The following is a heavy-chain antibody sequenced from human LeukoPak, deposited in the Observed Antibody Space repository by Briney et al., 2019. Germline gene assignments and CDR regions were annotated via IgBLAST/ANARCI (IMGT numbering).Heavy chain of an antibody. CDR3: ARGGCSSTSCYPFDY. CDR1: GFTFSSYA. Sequence: PGGSLRLSWAASGFTFSSYAMSWVRQAPGKGLEWVSVIYSGGSTYYADSVKGRFTISRDNSKNTLYLQMNSLRAEDTAVYYCARGGCSSTSCYPFDYWGQGTLVTVSS. J-gene: IGHJ4*02. CDR2: IYSGGST. V-gene: IGHV3-66*02. D-gene: IGHD2-2*01.